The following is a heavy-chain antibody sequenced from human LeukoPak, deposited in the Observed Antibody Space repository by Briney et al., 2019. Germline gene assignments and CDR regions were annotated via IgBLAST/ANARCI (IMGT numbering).Heavy chain of an antibody. D-gene: IGHD3-3*01. V-gene: IGHV1-18*01. CDR2: ISAYNGNT. J-gene: IGHJ4*02. CDR3: ARAEGNYDFWSGYPYYFDY. Sequence: ASVKVSCKASGYTFTSYGISWVRQAPGQGLEWMGWISAYNGNTNYAQKLQGRVTMTTDTSTSTAYMELRSLRSDDTAVYYCARAEGNYDFWSGYPYYFDYWGRGTLVTVSS. CDR1: GYTFTSYG.